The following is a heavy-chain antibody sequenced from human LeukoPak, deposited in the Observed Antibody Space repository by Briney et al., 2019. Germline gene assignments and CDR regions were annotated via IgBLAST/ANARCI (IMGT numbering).Heavy chain of an antibody. CDR3: AKDPGYSYGYYYYYYMDV. CDR1: GFTFSSYG. CDR2: IRYDGSNE. D-gene: IGHD5-18*01. V-gene: IGHV3-30*02. Sequence: GGSLRLSCAASGFTFSSYGMHWVRQAPGKGLEWVSFIRYDGSNEYYADSVRGRFTISRDNSKNTLYLQMNSLRAEDTAVYYCAKDPGYSYGYYYYYYMDVWGKGTTVTISS. J-gene: IGHJ6*03.